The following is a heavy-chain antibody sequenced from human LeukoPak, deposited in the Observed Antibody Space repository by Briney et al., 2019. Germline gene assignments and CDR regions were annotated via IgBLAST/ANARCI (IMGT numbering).Heavy chain of an antibody. D-gene: IGHD3-9*01. CDR2: IYYHENT. J-gene: IGHJ4*02. V-gene: IGHV4-39*07. Sequence: SETLSLTCTVSGGSISSSSDYWGWIRQAPGKGLEWIGSIYYHENTYYNSSLKSRVTISVDTSKNQFSLKLSSVTAADTAVYYCARRGADWLSTYFDYWGQGTLVTVSS. CDR1: GGSISSSSDY. CDR3: ARRGADWLSTYFDY.